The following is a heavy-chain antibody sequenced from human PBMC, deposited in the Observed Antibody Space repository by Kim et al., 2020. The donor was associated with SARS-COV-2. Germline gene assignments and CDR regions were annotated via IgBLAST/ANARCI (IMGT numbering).Heavy chain of an antibody. CDR3: AKGRTSIASTYWYY. Sequence: GGSLRLSCAASGFTFSSYAMSWVRQAPGKGLEWVSAISGSGGSTYYADSVKGRFTISRDNPKNTLYLQMNSLRAEDTAVYYCAKGRTSIASTYWYYWGQGTLVTVSS. J-gene: IGHJ4*02. CDR1: GFTFSSYA. CDR2: ISGSGGST. D-gene: IGHD6-6*01. V-gene: IGHV3-23*01.